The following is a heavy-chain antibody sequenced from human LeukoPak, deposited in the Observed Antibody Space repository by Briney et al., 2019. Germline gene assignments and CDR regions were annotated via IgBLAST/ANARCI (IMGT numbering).Heavy chain of an antibody. CDR2: IYPADSDT. V-gene: IGHV5-51*01. J-gene: IGHJ4*02. D-gene: IGHD5-18*01. CDR1: GYSFTNYW. CDR3: ARGFGYAGDYFDS. Sequence: GESLKISCKGSGYSFTNYWIAWVRQMPGKGLEWMGIIYPADSDTRYSPSFQGQVTISADKSITTAYLQWGSLEASDTAIYYCARGFGYAGDYFDSWGQGTLVTVSS.